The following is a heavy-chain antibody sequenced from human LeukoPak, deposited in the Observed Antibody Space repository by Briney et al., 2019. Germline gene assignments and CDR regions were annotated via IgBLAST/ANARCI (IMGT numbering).Heavy chain of an antibody. CDR1: GFTFSSYG. Sequence: GRSLRLSCAASGFTFSSYGMHWVRQAPGKGLEWVAVISYDGSNKYYADSVKGRFTISRDNSKNTLYLQMNSLRAEDTAVYYCARADYNNYGGVHWGQGTLVTVSS. V-gene: IGHV3-30*03. D-gene: IGHD4-11*01. CDR3: ARADYNNYGGVH. CDR2: ISYDGSNK. J-gene: IGHJ4*02.